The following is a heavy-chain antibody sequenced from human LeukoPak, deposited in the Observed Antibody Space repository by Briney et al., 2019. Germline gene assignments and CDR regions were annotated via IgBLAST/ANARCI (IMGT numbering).Heavy chain of an antibody. D-gene: IGHD3-3*01. CDR3: TTEGIDYAFWSGQISFEGAFDI. Sequence: SGGSLRLSCTASGFTFSNAWMNWVRQAPGEGLEWVGRIKSKTDGGATDYAAPVKGRFTTSRDDSKNTLYLQMNSLKTADTAVYYCTTEGIDYAFWSGQISFEGAFDIWGQGTMVTVSS. J-gene: IGHJ3*02. CDR1: GFTFSNAW. V-gene: IGHV3-15*01. CDR2: IKSKTDGGAT.